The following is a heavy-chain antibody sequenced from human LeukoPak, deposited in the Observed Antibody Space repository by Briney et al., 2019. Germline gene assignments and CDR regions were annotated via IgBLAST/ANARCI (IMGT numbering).Heavy chain of an antibody. CDR2: FGPEDGEK. J-gene: IGHJ4*02. Sequence: GASVKVSCKVAGYTLTELSLNWVRQAPGKGLEWMGRFGPEDGEKIYAQKFQGRLTMTEDTSTDTAYMELSSLRSGDTAAYYCATDTLARLDDWGQGTLVTVSS. CDR1: GYTLTELS. CDR3: ATDTLARLDD. V-gene: IGHV1-24*01.